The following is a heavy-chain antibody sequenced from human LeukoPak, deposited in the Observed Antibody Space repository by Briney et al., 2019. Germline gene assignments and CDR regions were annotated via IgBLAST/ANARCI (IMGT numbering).Heavy chain of an antibody. D-gene: IGHD7-27*01. Sequence: PGGSLRLSCAASGFTFSSYWMQWVRQVPGKGLVWVSRIKSDGSSTSYADSVKGRFTIPRDNAKSTLYLQMNSLRAEDTAVYYCARAWGIDYWGQGTLVTVSS. V-gene: IGHV3-74*01. CDR2: IKSDGSST. J-gene: IGHJ4*02. CDR3: ARAWGIDY. CDR1: GFTFSSYW.